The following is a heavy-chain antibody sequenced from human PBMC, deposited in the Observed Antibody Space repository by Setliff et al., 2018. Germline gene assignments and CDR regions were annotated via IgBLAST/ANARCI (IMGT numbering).Heavy chain of an antibody. D-gene: IGHD6-13*01. CDR1: GGTFSNYA. Sequence: APVKVFCKASGGTFSNYAISWVRQAPGQGLEWMGGIIPMFRSGNYAQKFQGRVTITADESTSTVYMELTSLRAEDTAVYYCARGKMDVVAAGGKYCAMDVWGQGTAVTVSS. CDR2: IIPMFRSG. CDR3: ARGKMDVVAAGGKYCAMDV. J-gene: IGHJ6*02. V-gene: IGHV1-69*13.